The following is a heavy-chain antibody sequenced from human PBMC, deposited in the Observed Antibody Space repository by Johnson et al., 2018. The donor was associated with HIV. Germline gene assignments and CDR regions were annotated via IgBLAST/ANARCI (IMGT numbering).Heavy chain of an antibody. J-gene: IGHJ3*02. V-gene: IGHV3-20*04. D-gene: IGHD4-11*01. CDR3: ARDTYSSDACDI. Sequence: VQLVESGGRVVRPGGSLRLSCVASGFTFDDYGMSWVRQAPGKGLEWVSGIHWNGGSTGYAESVKGRFTISRDNAKNSLYLQMNSLRAEDTALYYCARDTYSSDACDIWGQGTMVIVSS. CDR2: IHWNGGST. CDR1: GFTFDDYG.